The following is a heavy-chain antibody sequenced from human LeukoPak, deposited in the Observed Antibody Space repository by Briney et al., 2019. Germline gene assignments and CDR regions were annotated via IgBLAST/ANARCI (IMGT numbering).Heavy chain of an antibody. Sequence: GESLKISCKGSGYSFASHWIGWVRQMPGKGLEWMGIVYPGDSDTRYSPSFQGQVTISADKSISTAYLQWSSLKASDTAIYYCARHLGTYSSSWGIDYWGQGTLVTVSS. J-gene: IGHJ4*02. CDR1: GYSFASHW. D-gene: IGHD6-13*01. CDR2: VYPGDSDT. CDR3: ARHLGTYSSSWGIDY. V-gene: IGHV5-51*01.